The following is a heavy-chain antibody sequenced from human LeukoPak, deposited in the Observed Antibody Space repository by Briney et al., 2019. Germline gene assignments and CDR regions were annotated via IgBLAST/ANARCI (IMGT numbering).Heavy chain of an antibody. J-gene: IGHJ4*02. D-gene: IGHD4-17*01. V-gene: IGHV3-30*02. Sequence: GGSLRLSCAASGFTFSSYGMHWVRQAPGKGLEWVAFIRYDGSNKYYADSVEGRFTISRDNSKNTLYLQMNSLRAEDTAVYYCAKLSTVTTDYWGQGTLVTVSS. CDR1: GFTFSSYG. CDR2: IRYDGSNK. CDR3: AKLSTVTTDY.